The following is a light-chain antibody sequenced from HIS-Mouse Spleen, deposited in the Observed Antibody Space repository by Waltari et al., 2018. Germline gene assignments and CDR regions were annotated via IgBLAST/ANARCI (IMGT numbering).Light chain of an antibody. V-gene: IGLV3-21*03. CDR1: NIGSKS. CDR2: DDS. CDR3: QVWDSSSDHVV. J-gene: IGLJ2*01. Sequence: SYVLTQPPSVSVAPGKTARITWGGNNIGSKSVHWYQQKPGQAPVLAVHDDSDRPSGIPERFSGSNSGNTATLTISRVEAGDEADYYCQVWDSSSDHVVFGGGTKLTVL.